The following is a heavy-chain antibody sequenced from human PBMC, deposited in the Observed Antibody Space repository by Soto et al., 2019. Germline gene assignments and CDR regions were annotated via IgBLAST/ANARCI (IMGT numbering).Heavy chain of an antibody. CDR1: GFTFSSYA. V-gene: IGHV3-23*01. CDR3: AKDARDGYNYFDY. Sequence: GGSLRLSCAASGFTFSSYAMSWVRQAPGKGLEWVSAISGSGASTYYADSVKGRFTISRDNSKNTLYLPMNSLRAEDTAVYYCAKDARDGYNYFDYWGQGTLVTVSS. CDR2: ISGSGAST. D-gene: IGHD5-12*01. J-gene: IGHJ4*02.